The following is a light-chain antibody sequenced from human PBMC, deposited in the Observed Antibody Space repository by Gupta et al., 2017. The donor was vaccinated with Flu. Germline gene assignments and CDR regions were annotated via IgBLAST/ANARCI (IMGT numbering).Light chain of an antibody. CDR2: GAS. CDR1: QSVSNN. J-gene: IGKJ5*01. Sequence: ATLSVSAGERATLSCRAAQSVSNNLAWYQQKPGQAPRLLIYGASTRATGIPARFSGSGYGTDFTLTISSLQSEDSAVYYCQQYSNWPPITFGQGTRLEIK. V-gene: IGKV3D-15*01. CDR3: QQYSNWPPIT.